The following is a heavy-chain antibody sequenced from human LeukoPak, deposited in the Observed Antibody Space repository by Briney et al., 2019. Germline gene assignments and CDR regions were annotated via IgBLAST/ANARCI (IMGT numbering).Heavy chain of an antibody. CDR1: GFTFSSYW. CDR2: INSDGSIT. D-gene: IGHD3-3*02. CDR3: ARIGSAAFTDY. J-gene: IGHJ4*02. Sequence: GGSLRLSCAASGFTFSSYWMHWVRQAPGKGLMWASRINSDGSITSYADSVKGRFTMSRDNSKNSLFLQMNSLRAEDTALYYCARIGSAAFTDYWGQGTLVTVSS. V-gene: IGHV3-74*01.